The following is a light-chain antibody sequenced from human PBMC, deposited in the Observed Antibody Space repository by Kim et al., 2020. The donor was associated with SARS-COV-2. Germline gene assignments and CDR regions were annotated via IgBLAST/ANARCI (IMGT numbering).Light chain of an antibody. CDR2: ETS. CDR1: QSVGNS. CDR3: QQRYDWPLT. J-gene: IGKJ4*01. V-gene: IGKV3-11*01. Sequence: EIVLTQSPGTLSLSPEERATLSCRASQSVGNSLAWFQQKPGQAPRLLIFETSNRDTGIPARFSGSGSGTGFTLTISSLEPEDFAVYYCQQRYDWPLTFGGGTKVDIK.